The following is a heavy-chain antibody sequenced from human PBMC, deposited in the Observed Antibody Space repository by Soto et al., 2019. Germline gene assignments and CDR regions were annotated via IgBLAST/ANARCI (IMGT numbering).Heavy chain of an antibody. Sequence: GGSLRLSCAASGFTVNGKKYITWVRQALGKGLEWVSALYIADGTFYADSVKGRFTVSIDSSKNTVYLQMNNLSPEDTAVYYCATWLLREHAFDIWGLGTMVTVSS. CDR1: GFTVNGKKY. D-gene: IGHD2-15*01. CDR2: LYIADGT. CDR3: ATWLLREHAFDI. V-gene: IGHV3-53*01. J-gene: IGHJ3*02.